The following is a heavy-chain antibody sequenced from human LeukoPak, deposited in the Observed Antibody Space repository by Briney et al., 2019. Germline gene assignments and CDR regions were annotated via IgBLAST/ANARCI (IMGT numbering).Heavy chain of an antibody. D-gene: IGHD2-2*01. Sequence: GGSLRLSSAASGFTFITYPMDWVPHALGKGQEWGAVTSHDETNKYYTDPVRVRFTIYRANSNTILYLQMNSLTAEDTAIYYCTEVDPCGKEKSLDTFFLWGQGTMVTVSS. V-gene: IGHV3-30*04. J-gene: IGHJ3*01. CDR3: TEVDPCGKEKSLDTFFL. CDR1: GFTFITYP. CDR2: TSHDETNK.